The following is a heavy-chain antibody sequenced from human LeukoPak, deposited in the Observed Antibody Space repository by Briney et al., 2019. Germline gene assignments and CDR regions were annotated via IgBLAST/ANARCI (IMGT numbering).Heavy chain of an antibody. D-gene: IGHD2-8*01. J-gene: IGHJ6*03. CDR2: ISYDGSNK. Sequence: GGSLRLSCAASGFTFSSYSMHWVRQAPGKGLEWVAVISYDGSNKYYADSVKGRFTISRDNSKNTLYLQMNSLRAEDTAVYYCARDGYCTNGVCYSDYYYYYMDVWGKGTTVTVSS. CDR3: ARDGYCTNGVCYSDYYYYYMDV. V-gene: IGHV3-30*03. CDR1: GFTFSSYS.